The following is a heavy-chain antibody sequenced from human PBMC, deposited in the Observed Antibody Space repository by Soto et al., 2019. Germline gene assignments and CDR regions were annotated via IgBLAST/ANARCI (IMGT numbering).Heavy chain of an antibody. J-gene: IGHJ6*04. CDR3: ARDDVLCDGGRCYGVPLDV. V-gene: IGHV3-74*01. CDR2: INSDGSST. D-gene: IGHD2-15*01. Sequence: GGSLRLSCAASRFTFSSFWFHWVRQAPGKGLVWVSHINSDGSSTSYADSVKGRFTISRDNAKNTLYLQMNSLRAEDTAVYYCARDDVLCDGGRCYGVPLDVWGKGTTVTVSS. CDR1: RFTFSSFW.